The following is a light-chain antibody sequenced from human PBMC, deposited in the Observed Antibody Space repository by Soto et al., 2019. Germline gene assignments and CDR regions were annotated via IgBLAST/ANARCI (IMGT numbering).Light chain of an antibody. Sequence: SLLTPPPPVSWAPGQRVPLSRTRRSPHIGAGYDVHWYRQLPGTAPKLLIYGNSNRPSGVPDRFSGSKSGTSASLAITGLQAEDEADYYCQSYDRSLSDHVFGTGTKVTVL. CDR1: SPHIGAGYD. CDR2: GNS. J-gene: IGLJ1*01. V-gene: IGLV1-40*01. CDR3: QSYDRSLSDHV.